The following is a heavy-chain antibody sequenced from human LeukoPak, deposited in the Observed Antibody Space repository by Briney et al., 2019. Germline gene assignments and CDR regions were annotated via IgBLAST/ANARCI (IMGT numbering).Heavy chain of an antibody. V-gene: IGHV4-4*07. CDR1: GGSIDRYY. CDR2: ISASGGT. Sequence: SETLSLTCTVSGGSIDRYYWNWIRQPAGKGLEWIGRISASGGTNYNPSLKSRVTMSVDTSRNRFSLRLSSVTAADTGVFYCARGGYCDGTGCYLGYYYYYYMDVWGKGTTVTVSS. CDR3: ARGGYCDGTGCYLGYYYYYYMDV. D-gene: IGHD2-2*01. J-gene: IGHJ6*03.